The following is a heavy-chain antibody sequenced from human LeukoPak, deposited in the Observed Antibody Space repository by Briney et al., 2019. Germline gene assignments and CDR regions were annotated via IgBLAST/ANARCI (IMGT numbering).Heavy chain of an antibody. V-gene: IGHV1-69*04. D-gene: IGHD1-14*01. CDR1: GGTFSSYA. J-gene: IGHJ4*02. Sequence: SVKVSCKASGGTFSSYAISWVRQAPGQGLEWMGRIIPILGIANYAQKFQGRVTITADKSTSTAYMELSSLRSEDTAVYYCAREPETGIHADYWGQGTLVTVSS. CDR3: AREPETGIHADY. CDR2: IIPILGIA.